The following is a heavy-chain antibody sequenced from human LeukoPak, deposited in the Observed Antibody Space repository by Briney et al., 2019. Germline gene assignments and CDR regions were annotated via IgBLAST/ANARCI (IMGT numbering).Heavy chain of an antibody. J-gene: IGHJ4*02. V-gene: IGHV1-2*02. CDR3: ARVPTVTTYYFDY. Sequence: ASVKVSCKASGYTLTGYYMHWVRQAPGQGLEWMGWINPNSGGTNYAQKFQGRVTMTRDTSISTAYMELSRLRSDDTAVYYCARVPTVTTYYFDYWGQGTLVTVSS. CDR1: GYTLTGYY. D-gene: IGHD4-11*01. CDR2: INPNSGGT.